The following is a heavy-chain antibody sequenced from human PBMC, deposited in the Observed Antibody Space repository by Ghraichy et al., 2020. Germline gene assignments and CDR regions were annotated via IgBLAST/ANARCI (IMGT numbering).Heavy chain of an antibody. D-gene: IGHD5-18*01. J-gene: IGHJ4*02. CDR1: GFTFSSYV. Sequence: GGSLRLSCAASGFTFSSYVMSWVRQAPGKGLEWVSAISGSGGSTYYADSVKGRFTISRDNSKNTLYLQMNSLRAEDTAVYYCAKASGYSYGLSFDYWGQGTLVTVSS. V-gene: IGHV3-23*01. CDR3: AKASGYSYGLSFDY. CDR2: ISGSGGST.